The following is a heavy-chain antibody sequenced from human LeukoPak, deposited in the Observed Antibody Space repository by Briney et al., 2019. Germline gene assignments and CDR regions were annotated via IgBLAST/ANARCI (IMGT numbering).Heavy chain of an antibody. CDR3: ARTYYDFWSGYWYGMDV. CDR1: GGSISSYY. Sequence: PSETLSLTCTVSGGSISSYYWSWIWQPPGKGLEWIGYIYYSGSTNYNPSLKSRVTISVDTSKNQFSLKLSSVTAADTAVYYCARTYYDFWSGYWYGMDVWGQGTTVTVSS. D-gene: IGHD3-3*01. CDR2: IYYSGST. V-gene: IGHV4-59*01. J-gene: IGHJ6*02.